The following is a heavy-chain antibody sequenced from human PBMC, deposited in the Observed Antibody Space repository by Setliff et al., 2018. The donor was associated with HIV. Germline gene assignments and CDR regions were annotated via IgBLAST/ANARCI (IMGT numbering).Heavy chain of an antibody. CDR2: VDPEDGET. Sequence: GASVKVSCKASGYTFTDFYTNWVLQAPGKGLEWMGRVDPEDGETKYAEKFQGRVTISADTSTDTAYMELSSLRSEDTAVYYCARDRLETLWFGDSNYMDVWGKGTTVTVSS. D-gene: IGHD3-10*01. CDR1: GYTFTDFY. J-gene: IGHJ6*03. V-gene: IGHV1-69-2*01. CDR3: ARDRLETLWFGDSNYMDV.